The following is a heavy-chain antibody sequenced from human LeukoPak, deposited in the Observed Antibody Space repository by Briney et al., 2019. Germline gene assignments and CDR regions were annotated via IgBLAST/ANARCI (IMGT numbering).Heavy chain of an antibody. CDR1: GGPFKDQY. D-gene: IGHD1-14*01. CDR2: INNYGTD. V-gene: IGHV4-34*01. J-gene: IGHJ6*04. Sequence: SETLSLTCAVYGGPFKDQYWSWIRQPPGQGLEWIGEINNYGTDRYNPSLKSRVTISVDSSKNQFSLKLSSVTAADTALYYCARVLPDHAPFDVWGKGTSVTISS. CDR3: ARVLPDHAPFDV.